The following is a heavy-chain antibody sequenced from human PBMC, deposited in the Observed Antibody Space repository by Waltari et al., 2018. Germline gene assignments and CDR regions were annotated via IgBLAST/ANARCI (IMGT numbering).Heavy chain of an antibody. CDR2: INHSGST. Sequence: QVQLQQWGAGLLKPSETLSLTCAVYGGSFSGYYWSWIRQPPGKGLEWSGEINHSGSTNYNPSLKSRVTISVDTSKNQFSLKLSSVTAADTAVYYCARSKNRLLHYFDYWGQGTLVTVSS. CDR1: GGSFSGYY. D-gene: IGHD4-17*01. V-gene: IGHV4-34*01. J-gene: IGHJ4*02. CDR3: ARSKNRLLHYFDY.